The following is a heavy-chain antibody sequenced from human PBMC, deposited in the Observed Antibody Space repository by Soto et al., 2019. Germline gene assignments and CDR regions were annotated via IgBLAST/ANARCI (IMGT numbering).Heavy chain of an antibody. V-gene: IGHV3-33*01. CDR1: GFTFSSYG. Sequence: QVQLVESGGGVVQPGRSLRLSCAASGFTFSSYGMHWVRQAPGKGLEWVAVIWYDGSNKYYADSVKGRFTISRDNSKNTLYLQMNSLRAEDTAVYYCARVLENSYGLDYWGQGTLVTVSS. D-gene: IGHD5-18*01. CDR2: IWYDGSNK. CDR3: ARVLENSYGLDY. J-gene: IGHJ4*02.